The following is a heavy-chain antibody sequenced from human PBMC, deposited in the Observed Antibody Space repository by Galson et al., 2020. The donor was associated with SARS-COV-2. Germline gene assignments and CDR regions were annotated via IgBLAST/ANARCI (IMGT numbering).Heavy chain of an antibody. CDR2: ISSSGSTI. V-gene: IGHV3-48*03. D-gene: IGHD6-13*01. CDR3: ARDLFFLAAAALFDP. CDR1: GFTFSSYE. Sequence: GGSLRLSCAASGFTFSSYEMNWVRQAPGKGLEWVSYISSSGSTIYYADSVKGRFTISRDNAKNSLYLQMNSLRAEDTAVYYCARDLFFLAAAALFDPWGQGTLVTVSS. J-gene: IGHJ5*02.